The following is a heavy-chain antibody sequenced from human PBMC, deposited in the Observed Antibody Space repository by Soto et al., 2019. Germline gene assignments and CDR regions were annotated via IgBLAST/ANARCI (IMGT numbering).Heavy chain of an antibody. Sequence: SETLSLTCTVSGGSISSSSYYWGWIRQPPGKGLEWIGSIYYSGSTCYNPSLKSRVTISVDTSKNQFSLNLSSVTAADTAVYYCASQYYYDSSGYYAKYYYYGMDVWGQGTTVTVSS. CDR3: ASQYYYDSSGYYAKYYYYGMDV. CDR2: IYYSGST. J-gene: IGHJ6*02. V-gene: IGHV4-39*01. CDR1: GGSISSSSYY. D-gene: IGHD3-22*01.